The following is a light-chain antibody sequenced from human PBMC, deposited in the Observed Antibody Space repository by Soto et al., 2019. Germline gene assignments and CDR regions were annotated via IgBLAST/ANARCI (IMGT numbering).Light chain of an antibody. J-gene: IGKJ5*01. CDR3: QQRSNWPPIT. CDR2: DAS. V-gene: IGKV3-11*01. CDR1: HSVSRH. Sequence: IVLTHSPATLSFSPGEIATLSCGAIHSVSRHLAWYQQKPGQSPTLLIYDASIRAAAIPARFSGTGSGTDFTLTISSLEPDDFAVYYCQQRSNWPPITFGQGTRLEIK.